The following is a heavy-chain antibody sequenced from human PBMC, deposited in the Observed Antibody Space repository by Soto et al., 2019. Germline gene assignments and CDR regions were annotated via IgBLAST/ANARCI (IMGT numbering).Heavy chain of an antibody. J-gene: IGHJ4*02. CDR2: IHTTENT. Sequence: PSETLSLTCTVSGGSISPYYWSWIRQPAGKGLEWIGRIHTTENTNYNPSLKGRITMSVDTSNNQFSLKLSSLTAADTAVYYCARALSAAAGLYFDYWGQGTLVTVSS. CDR1: GGSISPYY. CDR3: ARALSAAAGLYFDY. D-gene: IGHD6-13*01. V-gene: IGHV4-4*07.